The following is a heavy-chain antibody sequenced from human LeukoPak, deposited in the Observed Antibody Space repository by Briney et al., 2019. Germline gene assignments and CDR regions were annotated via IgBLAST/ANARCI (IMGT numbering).Heavy chain of an antibody. CDR3: ARDTAGDLDY. CDR2: ISGSGGST. Sequence: GGSLSLSWAAPGLPFGSYPMSWVRQAPGKGLEWVSAISGSGGSTYYADSVKGRFTISRDNAKNSLYLQMNSLRAEDTAVYYCARDTAGDLDYWGQGTLVTVSS. V-gene: IGHV3-23*01. CDR1: GLPFGSYP. D-gene: IGHD7-27*01. J-gene: IGHJ4*02.